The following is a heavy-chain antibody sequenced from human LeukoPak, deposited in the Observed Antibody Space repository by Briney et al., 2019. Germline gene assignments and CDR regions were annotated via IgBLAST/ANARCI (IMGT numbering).Heavy chain of an antibody. V-gene: IGHV1-2*02. CDR1: GYTFTGCY. J-gene: IGHJ6*02. D-gene: IGHD1-1*01. CDR2: INPNSGGT. CDR3: ARVSGTDDYYGMDV. Sequence: GASVRASCKASGYTFTGCYMHWVRQAPGQGLEWMEWINPNSGGTNYAQKFQGRVTMTRDTSISTAYMELSRLRSDDTAVYYCARVSGTDDYYGMDVWGQGTTVTVSS.